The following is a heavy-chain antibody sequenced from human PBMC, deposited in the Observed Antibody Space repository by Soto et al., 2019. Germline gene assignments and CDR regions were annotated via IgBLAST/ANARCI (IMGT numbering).Heavy chain of an antibody. Sequence: PTLVNPTQTLTLTCTFSGFSLSTSGVGVGWIRQPPGKALEWLALIYWNDDKRYSPSLKSRLTITKDTSKNQVVLTMTNMDPVDTATYYCAHINAITIFGVVISFDYWGQGTLVTVSS. J-gene: IGHJ4*02. V-gene: IGHV2-5*01. D-gene: IGHD3-3*01. CDR1: GFSLSTSGVG. CDR2: IYWNDDK. CDR3: AHINAITIFGVVISFDY.